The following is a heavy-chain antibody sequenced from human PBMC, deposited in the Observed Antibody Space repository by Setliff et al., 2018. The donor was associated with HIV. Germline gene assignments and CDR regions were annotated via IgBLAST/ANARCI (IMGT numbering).Heavy chain of an antibody. J-gene: IGHJ4*02. D-gene: IGHD2-2*02. CDR1: GFSIKNDNW. Sequence: SQTLSLTCVVSGFSIKNDNWWNWVRQTPGKGLEWIGQIFHDGTVTYKPSLESRVTILMDILKNQISLNVTSVTAADTATYYCAKTNIPMPRSGTRLESWGPGRLVTVSS. CDR2: IFHDGTV. CDR3: AKTNIPMPRSGTRLES. V-gene: IGHV4-4*02.